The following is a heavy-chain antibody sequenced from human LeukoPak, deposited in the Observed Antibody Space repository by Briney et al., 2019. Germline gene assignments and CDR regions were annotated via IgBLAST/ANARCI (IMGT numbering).Heavy chain of an antibody. CDR2: IYYSGST. CDR1: GGSISSGDYY. J-gene: IGHJ4*02. Sequence: SQTLSLTCTVSGGSISSGDYYWSWIRQPPGKGLEWIGYIYYSGSTNYNPSLKSRVTISVDTSKNQFSLKLSSVTAADTAVYYCARGGVVGAVYYFDYWGRGTLVTVSS. CDR3: ARGGVVGAVYYFDY. D-gene: IGHD1-26*01. V-gene: IGHV4-30-4*01.